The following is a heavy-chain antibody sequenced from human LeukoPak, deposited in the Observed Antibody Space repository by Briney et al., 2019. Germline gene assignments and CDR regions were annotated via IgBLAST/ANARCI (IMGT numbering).Heavy chain of an antibody. J-gene: IGHJ3*02. V-gene: IGHV3-48*01. D-gene: IGHD3-22*01. Sequence: GGSLRLSCAASGFIFSSYSMNWVRQAPGKGLEWVSYISSSSNTIYYADSVEGRFTISRDNAKNSLYLQMNSLRAEDTAVYFCARDHHRRLYDSQARDTFDIWGQGTMVTVSS. CDR2: ISSSSNTI. CDR3: ARDHHRRLYDSQARDTFDI. CDR1: GFIFSSYS.